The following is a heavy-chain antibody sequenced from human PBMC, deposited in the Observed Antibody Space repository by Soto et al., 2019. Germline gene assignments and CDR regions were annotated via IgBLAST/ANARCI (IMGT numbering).Heavy chain of an antibody. V-gene: IGHV3-23*01. CDR3: AKRQGTGLAAKNFDF. D-gene: IGHD2-15*01. J-gene: IGHJ4*02. CDR1: GFPFSNHA. Sequence: EVQLLESGGGLVQPGGSLRVSRAASGFPFSNHAMSWVRQAPGKGLEWVSGISDGGDLIYYADSVKGRFSMSRDNSENMLYLQMTNLRAEDTAIYFCAKRQGTGLAAKNFDFWGQGTLVTVSS. CDR2: ISDGGDLI.